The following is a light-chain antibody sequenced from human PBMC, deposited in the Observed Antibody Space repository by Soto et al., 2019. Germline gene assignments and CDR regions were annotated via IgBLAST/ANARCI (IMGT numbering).Light chain of an antibody. CDR1: QSVSSSY. CDR2: GAS. CDR3: QQYNNWPPIT. J-gene: IGKJ5*01. Sequence: EIVLTQSPGTLSLSPGARATLSCRASQSVSSSYLAWYQQKPGQAPRLLIYGASTRATDIPARFSGSGSGTEFTLTISSLQSQDFAIYYCQQYNNWPPITFGQGTRLEIK. V-gene: IGKV3-15*01.